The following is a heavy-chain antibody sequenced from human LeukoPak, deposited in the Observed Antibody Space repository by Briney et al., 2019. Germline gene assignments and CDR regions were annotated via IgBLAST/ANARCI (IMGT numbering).Heavy chain of an antibody. D-gene: IGHD1-26*01. CDR2: MNPNSGNT. J-gene: IGHJ4*02. Sequence: ASVTVSYKASGYTFTIYDINWVRQAAGQGMERMGWMNPNSGNTGYAQKLQGRVTITSNTSISTAYMELSSLRSEDTAVYYCARHGGATFDYWGQGTLVTVSS. V-gene: IGHV1-8*01. CDR3: ARHGGATFDY. CDR1: GYTFTIYD.